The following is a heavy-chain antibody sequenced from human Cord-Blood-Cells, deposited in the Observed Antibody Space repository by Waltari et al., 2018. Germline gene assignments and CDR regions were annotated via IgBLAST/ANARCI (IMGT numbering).Heavy chain of an antibody. D-gene: IGHD1-7*01. Sequence: QVQLVESGGGVVQPGRSLRLSCAASGFTFSGYAMHWVRQAPGKGLEWVAVISYDGSNKYYADSVKGRFTISRDNSKNTLYLQMNSLRAEDTAVYYCAREVELVVDYWGQGTLVTVSS. J-gene: IGHJ4*02. V-gene: IGHV3-30*04. CDR1: GFTFSGYA. CDR2: ISYDGSNK. CDR3: AREVELVVDY.